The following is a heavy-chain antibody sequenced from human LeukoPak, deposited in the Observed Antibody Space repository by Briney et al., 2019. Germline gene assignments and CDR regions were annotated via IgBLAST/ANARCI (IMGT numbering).Heavy chain of an antibody. CDR1: GFTFSDYY. Sequence: TAGGSLRLSCAASGFTFSDYYMTWIRQAPGKGLEWLSYIGSSGTAIYYADSVRGRFTISRDNSKNMLYVRMNSLGSEDTAVYFCAKGRDTTSWYGSWIDRWGQGTLVTVSS. V-gene: IGHV3-11*04. CDR2: IGSSGTAI. J-gene: IGHJ5*02. CDR3: AKGRDTTSWYGSWIDR. D-gene: IGHD6-13*01.